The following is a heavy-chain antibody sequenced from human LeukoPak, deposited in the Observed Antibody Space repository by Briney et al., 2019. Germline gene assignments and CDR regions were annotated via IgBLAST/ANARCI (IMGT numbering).Heavy chain of an antibody. CDR2: TYHSGST. V-gene: IGHV4-38-2*01. J-gene: IGHJ5*02. Sequence: KPSETLSLTCAVSGYSISSGYYWGWIRQPPGKGLEWIGSTYHSGSTYYNPSLKSRVTISVDTSKNQFSLKLSSVTAADTAVYYCARVAWSGYYWFDPWGQGTLVTVSS. CDR3: ARVAWSGYYWFDP. D-gene: IGHD3-3*01. CDR1: GYSISSGYY.